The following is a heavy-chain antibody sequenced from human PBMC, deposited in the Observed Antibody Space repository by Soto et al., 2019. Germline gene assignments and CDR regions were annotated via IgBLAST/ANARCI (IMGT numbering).Heavy chain of an antibody. CDR3: AKSSGSLFITIFGVDPGFYGMDV. Sequence: GGSLRLSCAASGFTFSSYGMHWVRQAPGKGLEWVAVISYDGSNTYYADSVKGRFTISRDNSKNMLYLQMNSLRAEDTAVYYCAKSSGSLFITIFGVDPGFYGMDVWGQGTTVTVSS. V-gene: IGHV3-30*18. D-gene: IGHD3-3*01. J-gene: IGHJ6*02. CDR1: GFTFSSYG. CDR2: ISYDGSNT.